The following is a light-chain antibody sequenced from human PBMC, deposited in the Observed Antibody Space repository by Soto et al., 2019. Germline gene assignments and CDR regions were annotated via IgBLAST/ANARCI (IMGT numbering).Light chain of an antibody. CDR3: SSYTARSTWV. V-gene: IGLV2-14*01. Sequence: QSALTQPASVSGSPGQSITISCTGTSSDVGGYNYVSWYQQHPGTSPKLMIYEVSNRPSGVSNRFSGSKSANTASLIISCLQAEDEGDYYCSSYTARSTWVFGGGTKVTVL. CDR1: SSDVGGYNY. J-gene: IGLJ3*02. CDR2: EVS.